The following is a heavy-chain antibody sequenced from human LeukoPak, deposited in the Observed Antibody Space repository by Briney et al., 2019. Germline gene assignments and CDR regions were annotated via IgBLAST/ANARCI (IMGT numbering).Heavy chain of an antibody. D-gene: IGHD4-11*01. Sequence: GTSLRLSCAASGLILSSYGIHWVRQAPGKGLEWVAVIWYDGTNIYYGDSVKGRFSISRDNSKNTVYLQMDSLRAEDTAVYYCARDAGGAFGNYVNYFDYWGQGNPGHRLL. V-gene: IGHV3-33*01. CDR1: GLILSSYG. CDR2: IWYDGTNI. J-gene: IGHJ4*02. CDR3: ARDAGGAFGNYVNYFDY.